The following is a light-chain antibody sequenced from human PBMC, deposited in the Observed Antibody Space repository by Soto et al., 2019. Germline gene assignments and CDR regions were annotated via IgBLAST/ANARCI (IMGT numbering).Light chain of an antibody. J-gene: IGKJ1*01. Sequence: EIVLTQSPGTLSLSPGERATLSCRASQSVSSSYLAWYQQKPGQAPRLLIYGASSRATGIPDMFSGSGSGTDFTLTISRLEHEDVAVYYCQQYGSSPGTFGQGTKVEIK. CDR2: GAS. CDR3: QQYGSSPGT. CDR1: QSVSSSY. V-gene: IGKV3-20*01.